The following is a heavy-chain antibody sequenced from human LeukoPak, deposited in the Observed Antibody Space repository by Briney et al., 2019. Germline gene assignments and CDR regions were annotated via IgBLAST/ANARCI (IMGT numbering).Heavy chain of an antibody. CDR3: ASRPDFRIAVAGIAGNWFDP. CDR2: IYYSGST. V-gene: IGHV4-39*07. CDR1: GGSISSSSYY. D-gene: IGHD6-19*01. Sequence: SETLSLTCTVSGGSISSSSYYWGWLRQPPGTGLEWIGSIYYSGSTYYNPSLKSRVTISVDTSKNQFSLKLSSVTAAHTAMYYCASRPDFRIAVAGIAGNWFDPWGQGTLVTVSS. J-gene: IGHJ5*02.